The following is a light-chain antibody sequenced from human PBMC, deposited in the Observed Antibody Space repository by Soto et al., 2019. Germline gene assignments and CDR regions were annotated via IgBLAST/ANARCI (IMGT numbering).Light chain of an antibody. J-gene: IGKJ4*01. V-gene: IGKV1-6*01. CDR3: QQSYTSPVT. CDR2: AAS. CDR1: QGIRID. Sequence: AIQMTQSPSSLSASVGDRVTITCRASQGIRIDLGWYQQKPGKAPKLLIYAASTLQTGVPSRFSGSGSGTDFTLTISSLQPEDFGTYYCQQSYTSPVTFGGGTKVDIK.